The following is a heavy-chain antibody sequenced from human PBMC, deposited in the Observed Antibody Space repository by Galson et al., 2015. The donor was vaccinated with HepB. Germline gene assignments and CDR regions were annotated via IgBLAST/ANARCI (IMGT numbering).Heavy chain of an antibody. CDR1: GYTFTSYG. J-gene: IGHJ6*03. CDR3: ARGASYYDFWSGYYGDYYYYYMDV. D-gene: IGHD3-3*01. Sequence: SVKVSCKASGYTFTSYGISWVRQAPGQGLEWMGWISASGGSTSYAQKFQGRVTMTRDTSTSTVYMELSSLRSEDTAVYYCARGASYYDFWSGYYGDYYYYYMDVWGKGTTVTVSS. V-gene: IGHV1-46*01. CDR2: ISASGGST.